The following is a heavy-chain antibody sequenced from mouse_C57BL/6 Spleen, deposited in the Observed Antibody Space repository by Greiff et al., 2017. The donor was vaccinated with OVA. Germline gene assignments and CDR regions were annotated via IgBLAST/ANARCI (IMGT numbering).Heavy chain of an antibody. Sequence: QVQLKQSGPGLVAPSQRLSITCTVSGFSLTSYGVSWVRQPPGKGLEWLGVIWGDGGTNYHSALISRLSISKDNSKSQDILKLNSLQTDDTATYYCAKWGGNPYYFDYWGQGTTLPVSS. J-gene: IGHJ2*01. CDR2: IWGDGGT. CDR3: AKWGGNPYYFDY. V-gene: IGHV2-3*01. CDR1: GFSLTSYG. D-gene: IGHD1-1*02.